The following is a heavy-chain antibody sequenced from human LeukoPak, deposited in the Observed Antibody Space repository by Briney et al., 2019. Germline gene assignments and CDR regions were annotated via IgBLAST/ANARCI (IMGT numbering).Heavy chain of an antibody. CDR1: GFTFSSYS. CDR2: ISSISSYI. Sequence: PGGSLRLSCAASGFTFSSYSMNWVRQAPGKGLEWVASISSISSYIYYADSLKGRVTISRDNAKNALYLQMNRLRAEDTAVYYCARDLDSSSSNDWFDPWGQGTLVTVSS. J-gene: IGHJ5*02. CDR3: ARDLDSSSSNDWFDP. V-gene: IGHV3-21*01. D-gene: IGHD6-6*01.